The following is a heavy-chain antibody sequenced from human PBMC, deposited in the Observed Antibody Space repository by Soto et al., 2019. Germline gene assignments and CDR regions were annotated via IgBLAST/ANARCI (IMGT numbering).Heavy chain of an antibody. CDR3: ASLGRGVPPYYFDY. CDR2: IYYSGST. Sequence: ETLSLTCTVSGGSISSYYWSWIRQPPGKGLEWIGYIYYSGSTNYNPSLKSRVTISVDTSKNQFSLKLSSVTAADTAVYYCASLGRGVPPYYFDYWGQGTLVTVSS. D-gene: IGHD3-10*01. CDR1: GGSISSYY. J-gene: IGHJ4*02. V-gene: IGHV4-59*01.